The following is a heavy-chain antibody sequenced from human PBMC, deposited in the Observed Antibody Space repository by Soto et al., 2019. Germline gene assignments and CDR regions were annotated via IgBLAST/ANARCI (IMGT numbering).Heavy chain of an antibody. D-gene: IGHD1-1*01. Sequence: QVHLVQSGAEVKKPGASVKVSCKGSGYAFTTYGITWVRQAPGKGLEWMGWISAHNGNTNYAQKLQGRVTVTRDTSTSTAYMELRSLRSDVPAVYYCARGRYGDYWGQGALVTVSS. J-gene: IGHJ4*02. CDR1: GYAFTTYG. V-gene: IGHV1-18*01. CDR2: ISAHNGNT. CDR3: ARGRYGDY.